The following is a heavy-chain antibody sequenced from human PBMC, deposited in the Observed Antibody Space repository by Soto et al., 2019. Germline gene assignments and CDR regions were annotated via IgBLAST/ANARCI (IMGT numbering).Heavy chain of an antibody. D-gene: IGHD2-15*01. Sequence: QVQLVQSGAEVRKPGSSVKVSCKASGGTFSTYAVIWVRQAPGQGLEWMGGIIPISGTTYYAQRFQGTVTLTADEPTSKTYMELSSVKPDDTAVYYCARGYCSGGNCYSGMDVWGQGTTVTVSS. CDR3: ARGYCSGGNCYSGMDV. CDR1: GGTFSTYA. CDR2: IIPISGTT. V-gene: IGHV1-69*01. J-gene: IGHJ6*02.